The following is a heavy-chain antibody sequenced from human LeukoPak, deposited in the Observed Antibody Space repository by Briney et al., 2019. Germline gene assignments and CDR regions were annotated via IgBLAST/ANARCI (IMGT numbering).Heavy chain of an antibody. V-gene: IGHV1-18*01. CDR3: ARVTTVTTPYYYYYMDV. Sequence: ASVKVSCKASGYTCTSYGISWVRQAPGQGLEWMGWMSAYNGNTNYAQKLQGRVTMTTDTSTSTAYMELRSLRSDDTAVYYCARVTTVTTPYYYYYMDVWGKGTTVTVSS. D-gene: IGHD4-11*01. CDR2: MSAYNGNT. CDR1: GYTCTSYG. J-gene: IGHJ6*03.